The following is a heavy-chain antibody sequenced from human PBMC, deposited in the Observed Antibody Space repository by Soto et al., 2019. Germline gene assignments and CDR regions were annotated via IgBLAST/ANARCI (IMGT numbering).Heavy chain of an antibody. D-gene: IGHD3-16*01. J-gene: IGHJ4*01. CDR2: SSAYNGNT. CDR1: GYTFTSYG. Sequence: NVSCKASGYTFTSYGISRVRQALGQGLEWMGWSSAYNGNTNYAQKIQGRVTMTTDTSTSTAYMEMRSLRSDDTAVYYCAIASHGQYYDYVLGLTNGSPTLVYWG. CDR3: AIASHGQYYDYVLGLTNGSPTLVY. V-gene: IGHV1-18*04.